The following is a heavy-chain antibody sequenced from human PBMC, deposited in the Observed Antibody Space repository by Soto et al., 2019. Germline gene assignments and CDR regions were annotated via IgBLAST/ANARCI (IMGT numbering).Heavy chain of an antibody. CDR1: GGSISSYY. D-gene: IGHD3-10*01. J-gene: IGHJ5*02. CDR3: ARDKGVLWFGEFNWFDP. Sequence: PSETLSLTCTVSGGSISSYYWSWIRQPPGKGLEWIGCIYYSGSTNYNPSLKSRVTISVDTSKNQFSLKLSSVTAADTAVYYCARDKGVLWFGEFNWFDPWGQGTLVTVSS. CDR2: IYYSGST. V-gene: IGHV4-59*01.